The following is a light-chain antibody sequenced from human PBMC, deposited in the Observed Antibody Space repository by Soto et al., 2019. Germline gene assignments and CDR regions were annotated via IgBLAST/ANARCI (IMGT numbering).Light chain of an antibody. CDR1: SSDVGGYND. V-gene: IGLV2-14*01. CDR2: DVT. Sequence: QSALTQPASVSGSPGQSITISCTGTSSDVGGYNDVSWYQQHPGKAPKLMIYDVTNRPSGVSNRFSGSKSGNTASLTISGLQAEDEADYYCSSYRSSSTFVVFGGGTKLTVL. CDR3: SSYRSSSTFVV. J-gene: IGLJ2*01.